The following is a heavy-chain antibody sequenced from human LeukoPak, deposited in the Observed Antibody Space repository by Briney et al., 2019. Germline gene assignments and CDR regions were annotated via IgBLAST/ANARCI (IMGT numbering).Heavy chain of an antibody. Sequence: PGGSLRLSCATSAFTFRSYGMHWVRQAPGKGLEWVSAISGSGGSTYYADSVKGRFTISRDNSKNTLYLQMNSLRAEDTAVYYCAKVRGVVVPAAIRYWGQGTLVTVSS. CDR2: ISGSGGST. CDR1: AFTFRSYG. V-gene: IGHV3-23*01. CDR3: AKVRGVVVPAAIRY. D-gene: IGHD2-2*02. J-gene: IGHJ4*02.